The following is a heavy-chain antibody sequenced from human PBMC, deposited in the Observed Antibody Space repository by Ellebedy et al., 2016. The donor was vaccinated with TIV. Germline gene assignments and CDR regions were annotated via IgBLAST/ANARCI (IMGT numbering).Heavy chain of an antibody. Sequence: ASVKVSXKASGYTFTSYAMHWVRQAPGQRLEWMGWINAGNGNTKYSQKFQGRVTITRDTSASTAYMELSSLRSEDTAVYYCARVEDGDYYYGMDVWGQGTTVTVSS. V-gene: IGHV1-3*01. CDR3: ARVEDGDYYYGMDV. D-gene: IGHD4-17*01. J-gene: IGHJ6*02. CDR2: INAGNGNT. CDR1: GYTFTSYA.